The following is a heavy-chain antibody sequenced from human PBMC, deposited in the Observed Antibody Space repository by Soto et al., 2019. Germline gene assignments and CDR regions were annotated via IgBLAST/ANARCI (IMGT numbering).Heavy chain of an antibody. V-gene: IGHV1-3*01. CDR3: ARGEHGHPMPN. Sequence: GASVKVSCKASGYTFTSYAMHWVRQAPGQRLEWMGWINAGNGNTKYSQKFQGRVTITRDTSASTAYMQLSSLRSEDTAVYYCARGEHGHPMPNWGQGTLVTVSS. D-gene: IGHD2-2*01. CDR1: GYTFTSYA. CDR2: INAGNGNT. J-gene: IGHJ4*02.